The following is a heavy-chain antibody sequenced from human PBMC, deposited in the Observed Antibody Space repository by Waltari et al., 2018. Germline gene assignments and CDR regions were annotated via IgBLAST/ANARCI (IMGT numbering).Heavy chain of an antibody. CDR2: IDNGDGSGT. CDR3: ARDHYYSKDV. J-gene: IGHJ6*04. CDR1: GLFLSTTW. Sequence: EVQRLGSGGGLVRPGGSLSPPVEPSGLFLSTTWWHWVRQAPGKGLVWVSRIDNGDGSGTSYADSVKGRFTISRDNAKNTLYLQMNSLRAEDTGVYYCARDHYYSKDVWGTGTTVTVSS. V-gene: IGHV3-74*01.